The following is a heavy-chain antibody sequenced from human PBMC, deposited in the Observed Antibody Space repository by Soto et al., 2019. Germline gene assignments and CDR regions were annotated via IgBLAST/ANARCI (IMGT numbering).Heavy chain of an antibody. CDR3: AIVVRGAEGCFGF. V-gene: IGHV1-18*01. CDR2: ISLYSDGT. Sequence: ASVKVSCKTSGYTFSNYGITWVRQAPGQPLEWLGWISLYSDGTNYAQKFQGRVSMTTDTSTTTAYMELRSLRSDDTAVYYCAIVVRGAEGCFGFWGQGPLVTVSS. CDR1: GYTFSNYG. J-gene: IGHJ4*02. D-gene: IGHD2-2*01.